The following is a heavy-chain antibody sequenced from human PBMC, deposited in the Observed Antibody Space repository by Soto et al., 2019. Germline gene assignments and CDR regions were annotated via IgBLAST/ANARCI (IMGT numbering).Heavy chain of an antibody. CDR3: AKDSHVRVPLMRDLHD. D-gene: IGHD3-10*02. CDR2: ISGHGGST. CDR1: GFTFSSYG. V-gene: IGHV3-23*01. Sequence: GGSLRLSCAASGFTFSSYGMSWVRQAPGKGLEWVSVISGHGGSTYYADSVKGRFTLSRDNSKNTVYLQMNSLRAEDTAVYYCAKDSHVRVPLMRDLHDWGQGTLVTVSS. J-gene: IGHJ1*01.